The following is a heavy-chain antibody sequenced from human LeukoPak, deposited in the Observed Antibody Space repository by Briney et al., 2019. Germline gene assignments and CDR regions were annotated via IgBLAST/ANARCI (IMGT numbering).Heavy chain of an antibody. V-gene: IGHV3-7*01. CDR2: IKQDGSEK. CDR1: GFIFSSYW. J-gene: IGHJ6*03. D-gene: IGHD3-22*01. Sequence: GGSLRLSCAASGFIFSSYWMSWVRQAPGKGLEWVANIKQDGSEKYYVDSVKGRFPISRDNAKNSLYLQMNSLRAEDTAVYYCARDIRYYYDSSGYYMDVWGKGTTVTVSS. CDR3: ARDIRYYYDSSGYYMDV.